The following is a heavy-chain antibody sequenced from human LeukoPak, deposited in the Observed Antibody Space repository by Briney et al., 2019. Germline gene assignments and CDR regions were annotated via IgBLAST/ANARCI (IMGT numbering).Heavy chain of an antibody. Sequence: SETLSLTCTVSGGSISGYLWTWIRQPAGKGLDWIGRTSIGGNTNYNPSLKSRVTMSVDTSKNQFSLKLTSVTAADTAVYYCARQRSRPRTDMDVWGKGPRSPSP. CDR3: ARQRSRPRTDMDV. CDR2: TSIGGNT. V-gene: IGHV4-4*07. CDR1: GGSISGYL. J-gene: IGHJ6*03.